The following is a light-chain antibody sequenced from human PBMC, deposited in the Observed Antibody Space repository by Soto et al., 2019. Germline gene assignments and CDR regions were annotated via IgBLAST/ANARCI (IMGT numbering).Light chain of an antibody. J-gene: IGKJ1*01. CDR1: QSTSRY. CDR2: GAS. V-gene: IGKV3-20*01. CDR3: QQYGSSTPP. Sequence: IVLTQSPGTLSLSPGEGTTLSCRASQSTSRYLAWYQQKPGQGPRLLIYGASSRATGTPDRFSGSGSGTDFTLTINRLEPEDFALYYCQQYGSSTPPFGQVTKVDIX.